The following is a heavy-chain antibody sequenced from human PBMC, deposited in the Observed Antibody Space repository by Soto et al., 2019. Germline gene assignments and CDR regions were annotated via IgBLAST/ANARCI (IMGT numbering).Heavy chain of an antibody. CDR2: ISSSSSYI. CDR1: GFTFSSYS. J-gene: IGHJ6*02. Sequence: GGSLRLSCAASGFTFSSYSMNWVRQAPGKGLEWVSSISSSSSYIYYADSVKGRFTISRDNAKNSLYLQMNSLRAEDTAVYYCARWVQLERYYYYGMDVWGQGTTVTVSS. V-gene: IGHV3-21*01. CDR3: ARWVQLERYYYYGMDV. D-gene: IGHD1-1*01.